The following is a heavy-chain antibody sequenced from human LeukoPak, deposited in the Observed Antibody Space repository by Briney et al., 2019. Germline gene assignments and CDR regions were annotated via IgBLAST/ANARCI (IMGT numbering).Heavy chain of an antibody. D-gene: IGHD3-3*01. CDR2: IIPIFGTA. CDR3: ARDRSYDFWSERNNWFDP. Sequence: ASVKVSCKASGGTFSSYAISWVRQAPGQGLEWMGGIIPIFGTANYAQKFQGRVTITTDESTSTAYMELSSLRSEDTAVSYCARDRSYDFWSERNNWFDPWGQGTLVTVSS. V-gene: IGHV1-69*05. J-gene: IGHJ5*02. CDR1: GGTFSSYA.